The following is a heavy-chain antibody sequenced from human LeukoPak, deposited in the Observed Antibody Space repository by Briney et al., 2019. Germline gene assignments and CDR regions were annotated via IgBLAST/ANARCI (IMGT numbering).Heavy chain of an antibody. V-gene: IGHV4-39*01. CDR3: ARGGASSSWSYFDS. CDR2: IYYSGST. Sequence: SETLSLTCTVSGGSISSSSYYWGWIRQPPGKGLEWIGSIYYSGSTYYNPSLKSRVTISVDTSKNQFSLKLSSVTAADTSVYFCARGGASSSWSYFDSWGQGTLVTVSS. D-gene: IGHD6-13*01. CDR1: GGSISSSSYY. J-gene: IGHJ4*02.